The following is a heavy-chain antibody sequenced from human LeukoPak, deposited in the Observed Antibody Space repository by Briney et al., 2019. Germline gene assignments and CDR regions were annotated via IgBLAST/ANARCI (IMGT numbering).Heavy chain of an antibody. CDR2: ISGSGDST. V-gene: IGHV3-23*01. CDR1: GFXFNNFA. CDR3: AKDRYDSGGYYSYYFDC. Sequence: GGSLRLSCAASGFXFNNFAVNWVRQAPGKGLEWVSSISGSGDSTYYADSVKGRFPISRDNSKNTLFLQMNSLRAEDTAVYYCAKDRYDSGGYYSYYFDCWGQGTLVTVSS. D-gene: IGHD3-22*01. J-gene: IGHJ4*02.